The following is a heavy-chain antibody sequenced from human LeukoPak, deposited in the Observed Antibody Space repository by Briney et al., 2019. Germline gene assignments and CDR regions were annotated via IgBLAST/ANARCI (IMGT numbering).Heavy chain of an antibody. Sequence: GGSLRLSCAASGFTFSSYWMHWVRQAPGKGLVWVSRINSDGSSTSYADSVKGRFTISRDNAKNSLYLQMNSLRAEDTAVYYCARDSQMVRGVKGVFGIWGQGTMVTVSS. V-gene: IGHV3-74*01. CDR3: ARDSQMVRGVKGVFGI. J-gene: IGHJ3*02. D-gene: IGHD3-10*01. CDR2: INSDGSST. CDR1: GFTFSSYW.